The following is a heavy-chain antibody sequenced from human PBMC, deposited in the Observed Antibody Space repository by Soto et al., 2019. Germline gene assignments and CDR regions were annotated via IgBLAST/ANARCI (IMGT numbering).Heavy chain of an antibody. CDR1: GGSISSSSYY. Sequence: SETLSLTCTVSGGSISSSSYYWGWIRQPPGKGLEWIGSIYYSGSTYYNPSLKSRVTISVDTSKNQFSLKLSSVTAADTAVYYCARGGLAGVIVVVTRYNWFDPWGQGTLVTVSS. CDR3: ARGGLAGVIVVVTRYNWFDP. V-gene: IGHV4-39*01. D-gene: IGHD3-22*01. CDR2: IYYSGST. J-gene: IGHJ5*02.